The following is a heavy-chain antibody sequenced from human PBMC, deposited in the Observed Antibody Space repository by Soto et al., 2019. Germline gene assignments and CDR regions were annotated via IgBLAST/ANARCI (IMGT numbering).Heavy chain of an antibody. J-gene: IGHJ6*02. V-gene: IGHV4-39*01. CDR3: ARPLRYYYYGMDV. Sequence: QLQLQESGPGLVKPSETLSLTCTVSGGSISSSSYYWGWIRQPPGKGLEWIGSIYYSGSTYYNPSLKSRVTISVDTSKNQFSLKLSSVTAADTAVYYCARPLRYYYYGMDVWGQGTTVTVSS. CDR1: GGSISSSSYY. D-gene: IGHD4-17*01. CDR2: IYYSGST.